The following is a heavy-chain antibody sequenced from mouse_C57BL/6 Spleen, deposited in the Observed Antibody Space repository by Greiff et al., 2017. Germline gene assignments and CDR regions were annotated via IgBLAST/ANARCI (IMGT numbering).Heavy chain of an antibody. J-gene: IGHJ1*03. CDR2: IYPGGGYT. CDR1: GYTFTNYW. CDR3: ARGGGSRRGYFDV. V-gene: IGHV1-63*01. D-gene: IGHD1-1*01. Sequence: VQLQQSGAELVRPGTSVKMSCKASGYTFTNYWIGWAKQRPGHGLEWIGDIYPGGGYTNYNEKFKGKATLTADKSSSTAYMQFSSLTSEDSAIYYCARGGGSRRGYFDVWGTGTTVTVSS.